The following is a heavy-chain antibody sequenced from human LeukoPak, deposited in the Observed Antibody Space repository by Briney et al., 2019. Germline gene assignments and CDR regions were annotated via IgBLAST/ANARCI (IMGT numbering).Heavy chain of an antibody. CDR3: ARGPQWRGDYYYMDV. V-gene: IGHV1-8*01. CDR1: GCSFTNFD. J-gene: IGHJ6*03. D-gene: IGHD6-19*01. CDR2: MNPNSSNK. Sequence: VASVKVSCKASGCSFTNFDINWVRQATGQGLEWMGWMNPNSSNKGYAQKFQGRVTMTMNTSITTAYMELSSLRSEDTAVYYCARGPQWRGDYYYMDVWGRGTTVTVSS.